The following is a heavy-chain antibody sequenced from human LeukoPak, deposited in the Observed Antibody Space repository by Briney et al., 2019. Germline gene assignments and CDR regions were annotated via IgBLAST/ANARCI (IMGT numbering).Heavy chain of an antibody. V-gene: IGHV4-59*01. D-gene: IGHD6-19*01. Sequence: SETLSLTCTGSGGSIINYYWTWIRQPPGKGLEWIGSIYHNGGTNYNPSLESRVTMSVDTSKNQFFLKMTSVTAADTAVYYCAKVVSGWFDPWGQGTLVTVSS. CDR2: IYHNGGT. CDR3: AKVVSGWFDP. J-gene: IGHJ5*02. CDR1: GGSIINYY.